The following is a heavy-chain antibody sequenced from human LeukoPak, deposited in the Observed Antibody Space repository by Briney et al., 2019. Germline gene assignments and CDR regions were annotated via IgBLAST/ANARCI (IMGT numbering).Heavy chain of an antibody. J-gene: IGHJ4*02. V-gene: IGHV3-7*01. CDR1: GFTFRSYW. Sequence: GGSLRLSCAASGFTFRSYWMSWVRQAPGKWLEWVANIKQDGSEKYYVDSVKGRFTISRDNAKNSLYLQMNSLRAEDTAVYYCARDSIAARFPLRLWGQGTLVTVSS. D-gene: IGHD6-6*01. CDR2: IKQDGSEK. CDR3: ARDSIAARFPLRL.